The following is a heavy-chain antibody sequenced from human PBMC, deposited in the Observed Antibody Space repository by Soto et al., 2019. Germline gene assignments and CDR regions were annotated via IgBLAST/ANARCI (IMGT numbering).Heavy chain of an antibody. CDR1: GFTFSSYG. D-gene: IGHD1-7*01. J-gene: IGHJ4*01. V-gene: IGHV3-30*18. Sequence: GGSLRLSCAASGFTFSSYGMHWVRQAPGKGLEWVAVISYDGSNKYYADSVKGRFTISRDNSKNTLYLQMNSLRAEDTAVYYCAKDEMNWNYYLGQPDYWGHGTLVTVSS. CDR2: ISYDGSNK. CDR3: AKDEMNWNYYLGQPDY.